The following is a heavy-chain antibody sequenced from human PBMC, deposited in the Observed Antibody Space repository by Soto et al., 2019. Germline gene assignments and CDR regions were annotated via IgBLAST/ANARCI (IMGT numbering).Heavy chain of an antibody. CDR3: AKDKEHSSGWYDY. J-gene: IGHJ4*02. Sequence: GGSLRLSCAASGFTFSSYAMSWVRQAPGKGLEWVSAISGSGGSTYYADSVRGRFTISRDNSKNTLYLQMNSLRAEDTAVYYCAKDKEHSSGWYDYWGQGTLVTVSS. CDR1: GFTFSSYA. V-gene: IGHV3-23*01. D-gene: IGHD6-19*01. CDR2: ISGSGGST.